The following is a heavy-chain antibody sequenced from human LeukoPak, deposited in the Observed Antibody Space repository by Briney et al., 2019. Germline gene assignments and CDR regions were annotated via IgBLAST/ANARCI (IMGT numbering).Heavy chain of an antibody. V-gene: IGHV3-30*02. Sequence: PGGSLRLSCAASGFTFSSYGMHWVRQAPRKGLAWVAFIRYDGSNKYYADSVKGRFTISRDNSKNTLYLQMNSLRAEDTAVYYCAKDLYCSGGSCYSSYMDVWGKGTTVTVSS. CDR3: AKDLYCSGGSCYSSYMDV. J-gene: IGHJ6*03. CDR2: IRYDGSNK. CDR1: GFTFSSYG. D-gene: IGHD2-15*01.